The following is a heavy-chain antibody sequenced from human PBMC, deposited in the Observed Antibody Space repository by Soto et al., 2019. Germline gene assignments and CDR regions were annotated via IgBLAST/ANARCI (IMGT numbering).Heavy chain of an antibody. CDR1: GGSISSGDYY. CDR2: IYYSGST. D-gene: IGHD2-15*01. CDR3: ARVDCSGGSCYSDY. V-gene: IGHV4-30-4*01. Sequence: PSETLSLTCTVSGGSISSGDYYWSWIRQPPGKGLEWIGYIYYSGSTYYNPSLKSRVTISVDTSKNQFSLKLSSVTAADTAVYYCARVDCSGGSCYSDYWGQGTLVTVS. J-gene: IGHJ4*02.